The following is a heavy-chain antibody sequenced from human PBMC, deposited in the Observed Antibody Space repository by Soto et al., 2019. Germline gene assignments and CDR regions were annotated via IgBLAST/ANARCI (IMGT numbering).Heavy chain of an antibody. D-gene: IGHD2-15*01. Sequence: QITLKESGPTLVKPTQTLTLTCSFSGFSLSTSGVGVGWIRQPPGKALEWLAVIYWDDDKRYSPSLKSRLTISKDTSKHHVVLIMTSMAPVDTATYHCAHRRPSAAFDYWGQGTLVTVSS. V-gene: IGHV2-5*02. CDR1: GFSLSTSGVG. CDR3: AHRRPSAAFDY. CDR2: IYWDDDK. J-gene: IGHJ4*02.